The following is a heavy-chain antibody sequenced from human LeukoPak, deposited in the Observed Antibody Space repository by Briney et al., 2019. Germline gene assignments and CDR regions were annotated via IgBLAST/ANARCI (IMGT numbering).Heavy chain of an antibody. V-gene: IGHV4-61*02. J-gene: IGHJ4*02. Sequence: SSETLSLTCTVSGGSISISDYYWGWIRQPAGKGLEWIGRIYTSGSTNYNPSLKSRVTMSVDTSKNQFSLKLSSVTAADTAVYYCARDADYYDSSGYYPTRYFDYWGQGTLVTVSS. CDR3: ARDADYYDSSGYYPTRYFDY. CDR2: IYTSGST. CDR1: GGSISISDYY. D-gene: IGHD3-22*01.